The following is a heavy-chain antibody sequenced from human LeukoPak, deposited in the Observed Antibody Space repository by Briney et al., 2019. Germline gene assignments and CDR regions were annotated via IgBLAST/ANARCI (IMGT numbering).Heavy chain of an antibody. Sequence: PSETLSLTCTVSGGSISSHYWSWIRQPPGKGLEWIGYISYSGSTDYNPSLKSRVTISADMSKNQFSLKLSSVTAADTAVYYCARGIHSGSYQSVYNWFDPWGQGTLVTVSS. J-gene: IGHJ5*02. CDR3: ARGIHSGSYQSVYNWFDP. CDR2: ISYSGST. V-gene: IGHV4-59*11. CDR1: GGSISSHY. D-gene: IGHD1-26*01.